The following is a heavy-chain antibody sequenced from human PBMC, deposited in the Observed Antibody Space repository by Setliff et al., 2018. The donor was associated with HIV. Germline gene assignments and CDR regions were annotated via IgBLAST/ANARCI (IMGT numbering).Heavy chain of an antibody. V-gene: IGHV1-3*04. CDR1: GYTFTSHV. CDR2: INTGNNNT. J-gene: IGHJ4*01. CDR3: ARRRGGYFDY. Sequence: ASVKVSCKASGYTFTSHVLHWVRQAPGQGLEWMGWINTGNNNTQYSQRFQGRVRFSKDTSATTAAMELSNLASEDTAVYYCARRRGGYFDYLGHGTLVTVSS. D-gene: IGHD3-16*01.